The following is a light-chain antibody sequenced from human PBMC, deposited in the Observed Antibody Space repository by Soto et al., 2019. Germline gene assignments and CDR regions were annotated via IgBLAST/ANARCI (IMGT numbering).Light chain of an antibody. J-gene: IGKJ1*01. Sequence: DIQMTQSPSTLSASVGDRVTITCRASQYIHNYLAWYQQKPGEAPKLLIYEAANLESGVPSRFSGSGTGTEFTLTISSLQPDDFATYYCQQSNNYPLTFGPGTRVEI. CDR3: QQSNNYPLT. CDR1: QYIHNY. CDR2: EAA. V-gene: IGKV1-5*03.